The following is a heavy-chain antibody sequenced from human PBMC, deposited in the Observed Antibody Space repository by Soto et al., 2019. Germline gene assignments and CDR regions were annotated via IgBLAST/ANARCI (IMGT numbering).Heavy chain of an antibody. CDR1: GFAFNTFS. Sequence: EVQLVESGGGLVKPGGSLRLSCTASGFAFNTFSMNWVRQAPGKGLEWVSSINEDSTYIYYADSLRGRITISRDNAKDSLFLQMNSLRPDDTAVYYCVRDLGRYFLSGYMDLWGDGATVTVSS. J-gene: IGHJ6*03. CDR2: INEDSTYI. CDR3: VRDLGRYFLSGYMDL. V-gene: IGHV3-21*02. D-gene: IGHD3-9*01.